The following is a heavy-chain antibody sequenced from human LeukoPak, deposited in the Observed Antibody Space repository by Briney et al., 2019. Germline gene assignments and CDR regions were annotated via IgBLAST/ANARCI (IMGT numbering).Heavy chain of an antibody. CDR1: GGSISSGDYY. Sequence: NPSETLSLTCTVSGGSISSGDYYCSWIRQPPGKGLEWIGYIYYSGSTYYNPSLKSRVAISVDTSKNQFSLKLSSVTAADTAVYYCASEDSSSSYFDYWGQGTLVTVSS. V-gene: IGHV4-30-4*08. D-gene: IGHD6-6*01. J-gene: IGHJ4*02. CDR2: IYYSGST. CDR3: ASEDSSSSYFDY.